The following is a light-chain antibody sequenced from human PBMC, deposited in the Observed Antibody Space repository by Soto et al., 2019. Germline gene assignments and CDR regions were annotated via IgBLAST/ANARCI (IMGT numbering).Light chain of an antibody. CDR1: QSMSTNY. Sequence: EIGLAQSPDTLSLSPGERATLSCRTSQSMSTNYLAWYQQKSGQPPRLLIYGASIRATGIPDRFSGSGSGTDFTLTISRLEPEDFAVYYCHQYDSSPLTFGGGAKVEIK. CDR3: HQYDSSPLT. J-gene: IGKJ4*01. V-gene: IGKV3-20*01. CDR2: GAS.